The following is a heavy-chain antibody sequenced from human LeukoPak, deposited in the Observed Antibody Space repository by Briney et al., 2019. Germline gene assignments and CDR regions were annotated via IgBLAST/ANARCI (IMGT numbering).Heavy chain of an antibody. CDR1: GFTFSSYS. CDR3: ARMGYDILTGLGAYGMDV. CDR2: ISSSSSYI. J-gene: IGHJ6*02. V-gene: IGHV3-21*01. D-gene: IGHD3-9*01. Sequence: PGGSLRLSCAASGFTFSSYSMNWVRQAPGKGLEWVSSISSSSSYIYYADSVNGRFTISRDNAKNSLYLQMNSLRAEDTAVYYCARMGYDILTGLGAYGMDVWGQGTTVTVSS.